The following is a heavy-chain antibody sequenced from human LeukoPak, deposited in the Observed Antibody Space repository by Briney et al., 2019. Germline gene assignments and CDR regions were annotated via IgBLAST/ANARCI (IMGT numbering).Heavy chain of an antibody. CDR3: ARVGLKGSYYRFDWFDP. CDR2: IYYSGST. D-gene: IGHD3-10*01. CDR1: GGSISRHY. V-gene: IGHV4-59*11. J-gene: IGHJ5*02. Sequence: SETLSLTCTVSGGSISRHYWSWIRQPPGKGLEWIGYIYYSGSTNYNPSLKSRVTVSVDTSKNQFSLKLSSVTAADTAVYYCARVGLKGSYYRFDWFDPWGQGTLVTVSS.